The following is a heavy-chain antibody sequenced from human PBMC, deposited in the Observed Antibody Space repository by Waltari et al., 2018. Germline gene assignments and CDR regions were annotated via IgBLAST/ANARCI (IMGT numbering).Heavy chain of an antibody. V-gene: IGHV1-69-2*01. D-gene: IGHD6-13*01. CDR3: ARSLGSSLNYYYYYYMDV. CDR1: GYTFTDYY. Sequence: EVQLVQSGAEVKKPGATVKISCKASGYTFTDYYMHWVQQAPGKGLEWMGRVDPEDGETIYAEKFQGRVTITADTSTDTAYMELSSLRSEDTAVYYCARSLGSSLNYYYYYYMDVWGKGTTVTVSS. CDR2: VDPEDGET. J-gene: IGHJ6*03.